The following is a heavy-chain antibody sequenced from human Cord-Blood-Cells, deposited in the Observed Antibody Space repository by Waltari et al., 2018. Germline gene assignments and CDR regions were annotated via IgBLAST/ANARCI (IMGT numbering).Heavy chain of an antibody. CDR1: GFTFSSYA. D-gene: IGHD1-26*01. CDR3: ARDYSNYFDY. V-gene: IGHV3-30*04. J-gene: IGHJ4*02. Sequence: QVQLVESGGGVVQPGRSLRLPCAASGFTFSSYAMHWVRQAPGKGREWVAVISYDGSNKYYADSVKGRFTISRDNSKNTLYLQMNSLRAEDTAVYYCARDYSNYFDYWGQGTLVTVSS. CDR2: ISYDGSNK.